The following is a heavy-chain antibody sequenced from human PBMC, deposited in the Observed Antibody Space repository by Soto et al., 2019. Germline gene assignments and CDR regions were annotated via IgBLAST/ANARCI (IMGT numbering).Heavy chain of an antibody. CDR2: VGGGGATS. CDR1: GFSFSDYY. V-gene: IGHV3-23*01. CDR3: AKNSENYGDSRYDS. D-gene: IGHD4-17*01. J-gene: IGHJ4*02. Sequence: PGGSLRLSCAASGFSFSDYYMGWIRQAPGKGLEWVSTVGGGGATSYYADSVKGRFTISRDNSKNTLYLQMNSLRAEDTAVYYCAKNSENYGDSRYDSWGQGILVTVSS.